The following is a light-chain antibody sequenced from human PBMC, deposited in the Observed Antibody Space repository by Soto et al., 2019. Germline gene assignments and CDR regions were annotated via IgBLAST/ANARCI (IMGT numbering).Light chain of an antibody. V-gene: IGKV1-5*03. CDR3: QQYYTYST. Sequence: IKMTQSPSTLSGSVGDRVTITCRASQTISSWLAWYQQKPGKAPKLLIYKASTLKSGVPSRFGGSGSGAEFNFTITGLQPDDFATYFCQQYYTYSTFGQGTRLEIK. CDR1: QTISSW. CDR2: KAS. J-gene: IGKJ5*01.